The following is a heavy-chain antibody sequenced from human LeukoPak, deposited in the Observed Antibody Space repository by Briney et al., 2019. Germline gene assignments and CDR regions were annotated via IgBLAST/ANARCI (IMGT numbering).Heavy chain of an antibody. D-gene: IGHD6-19*01. Sequence: KPGGSLRLSCAASGFTFSSYSMNWVRQAPGKGLEWVSFIRSSSSYIYYADLVKGRFTISRDNAKNSLYLQMNSLRAEDTAVYYCARPGIAVAGEFFDYWGQGTLVTVSS. V-gene: IGHV3-21*01. CDR3: ARPGIAVAGEFFDY. CDR1: GFTFSSYS. CDR2: IRSSSSYI. J-gene: IGHJ4*02.